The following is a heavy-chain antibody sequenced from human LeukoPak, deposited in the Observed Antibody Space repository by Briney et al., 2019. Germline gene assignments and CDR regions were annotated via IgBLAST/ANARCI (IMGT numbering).Heavy chain of an antibody. CDR2: IYPGDSET. D-gene: IGHD1-14*01. CDR1: GYNFTRYW. Sequence: GESLKISCKGSGYNFTRYWIGWVRQMPGTPLECMGIIYPGDSETRYSPSFQDQVTISADKSISTAYLQWSSLKASDTTMYYCARRAGGTLDYWGQGTLVTVSS. J-gene: IGHJ4*02. V-gene: IGHV5-51*01. CDR3: ARRAGGTLDY.